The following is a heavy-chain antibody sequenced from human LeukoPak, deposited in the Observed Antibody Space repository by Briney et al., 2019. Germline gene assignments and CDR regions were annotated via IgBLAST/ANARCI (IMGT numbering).Heavy chain of an antibody. CDR3: ARASYGDYDNFDY. V-gene: IGHV4-59*01. CDR2: IYYSGST. D-gene: IGHD4-17*01. Sequence: SETLSLTCTVSGGSISPYYWSWIRQPPGKGLEWIGYIYYSGSTNYNPSLMSRVTISVDTSKNQFSLKLSSVTAADTAVYYCARASYGDYDNFDYWGQGTLVTVSS. CDR1: GGSISPYY. J-gene: IGHJ4*02.